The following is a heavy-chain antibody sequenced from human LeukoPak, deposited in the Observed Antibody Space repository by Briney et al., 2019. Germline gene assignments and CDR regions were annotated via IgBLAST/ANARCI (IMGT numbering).Heavy chain of an antibody. J-gene: IGHJ4*02. D-gene: IGHD4-23*01. V-gene: IGHV3-74*01. CDR2: IASDGSST. CDR3: ARGRPHGNDY. Sequence: PGGSLRLSCAASGFTFSSYWMNWVRQAPGKGLVWVSRIASDGSSTTYAGSAKGRFSISRDNAKNTLYLQMNSLRVEDTAVYYCARGRPHGNDYWGQGTLVIVSS. CDR1: GFTFSSYW.